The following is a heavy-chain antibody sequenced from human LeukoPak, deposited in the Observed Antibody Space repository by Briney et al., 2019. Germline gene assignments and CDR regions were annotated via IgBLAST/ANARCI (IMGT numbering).Heavy chain of an antibody. CDR3: AKSLRGFPGWSYAFDY. Sequence: GRSLRLSCAASGFTFSSYGMHWVRQAPGKGLEWVAVISYDGSNKYYADSVKGRFTISRDNSKNTLYLQMNSLGAEDTAVYYCAKSLRGFPGWSYAFDYWGQGTLVTVSS. J-gene: IGHJ4*02. V-gene: IGHV3-30*18. D-gene: IGHD3-16*01. CDR2: ISYDGSNK. CDR1: GFTFSSYG.